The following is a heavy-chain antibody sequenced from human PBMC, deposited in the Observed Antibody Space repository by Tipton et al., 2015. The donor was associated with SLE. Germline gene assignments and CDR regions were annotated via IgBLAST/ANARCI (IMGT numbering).Heavy chain of an antibody. CDR3: ARRPSGYFPFET. V-gene: IGHV5-51*03. CDR2: INPDDSDT. CDR1: GYSFTRNW. D-gene: IGHD5-12*01. Sequence: QLVQSGAEVKRPGESLKISCKGSGYSFTRNWVGWVRQMPGKGLEWMGFINPDDSDTRYSPSFQGQVTISVDKSISTAFLQWSSLKASDTAMYYCARRPSGYFPFETWGQGTLVTVSS. J-gene: IGHJ5*02.